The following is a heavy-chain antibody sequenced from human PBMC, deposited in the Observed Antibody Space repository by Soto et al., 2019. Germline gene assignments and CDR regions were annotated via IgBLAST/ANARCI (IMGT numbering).Heavy chain of an antibody. D-gene: IGHD2-2*01. CDR3: ARYCSSTTLLCGMDV. J-gene: IGHJ6*02. CDR1: GGSISSGGYY. CDR2: ICSSGST. V-gene: IGHV4-31*03. Sequence: QVQLQESGPGLVKPSQTLSLTCTVSGGSISSGGYYWSWIRQHPGEGLEWIGYICSSGSTYYNPSLTSRVTISVDTSSNQCSLKLSSVTAAVTAVYYCARYCSSTTLLCGMDVWGQGTTVTVS.